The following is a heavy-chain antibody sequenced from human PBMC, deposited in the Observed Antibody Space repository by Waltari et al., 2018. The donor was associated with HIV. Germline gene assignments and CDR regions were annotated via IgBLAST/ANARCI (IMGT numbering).Heavy chain of an antibody. CDR3: ASARETMGVDLDF. CDR1: GGTLDSYS. D-gene: IGHD3-10*01. J-gene: IGHJ4*02. CDR2: IIPMAKKA. Sequence: QVLLVQSGAEVRTPGSSVKVSCRASGGTLDSYSIHLVRQAPGQGLEWMGRIIPMAKKANSAQKFQGRVTITADKATSTAYMQLNSLRSDDTAVYYCASARETMGVDLDFWGQGTLVTVSS. V-gene: IGHV1-69*02.